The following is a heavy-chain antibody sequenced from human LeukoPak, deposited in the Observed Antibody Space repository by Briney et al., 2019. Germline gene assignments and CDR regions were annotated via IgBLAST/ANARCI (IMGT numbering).Heavy chain of an antibody. CDR1: GGSISSYY. J-gene: IGHJ4*02. CDR3: ARRKVRGVIITLDFDY. CDR2: INHSGST. D-gene: IGHD3-10*01. V-gene: IGHV4-34*01. Sequence: SETLSLTCTVSGGSISSYYWSWIRQPPGKGLEWVGEINHSGSTNYNPSLKSRVTISVDTSKNQFSLKLSSVTAADTAVYYCARRKVRGVIITLDFDYWGQGTLVTVSS.